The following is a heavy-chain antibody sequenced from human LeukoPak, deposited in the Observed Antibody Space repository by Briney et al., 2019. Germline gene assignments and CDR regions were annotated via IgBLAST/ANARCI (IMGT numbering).Heavy chain of an antibody. CDR2: IYYSGST. CDR1: GGSISSSSYY. CDR3: ARLYGSGSSLYFDY. V-gene: IGHV4-39*07. D-gene: IGHD3-10*01. Sequence: PSETLSLTCTVSGGSISSSSYYWGWIRQPPGKGLEWIGSIYYSGSTNYNPSLKSRVTISVDTSKNQFSLKLSSVTAADTAVYYCARLYGSGSSLYFDYWGQGTLVTVSS. J-gene: IGHJ4*02.